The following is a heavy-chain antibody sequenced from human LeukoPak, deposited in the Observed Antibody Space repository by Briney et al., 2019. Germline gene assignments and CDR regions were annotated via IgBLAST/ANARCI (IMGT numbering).Heavy chain of an antibody. V-gene: IGHV3-49*04. CDR1: GFTFGDYA. D-gene: IGHD3-9*01. Sequence: GGSLRLSCTASGFTFGDYAMSWVRQAPGKGLEWVGFIRSKAYGGTTEYAASVKGRFTISRDDSKSIAYLQMNSLKTEDTAVYYCTRDRVYGRITIFSSPRYYYYMDVWGKGTTVTISS. CDR3: TRDRVYGRITIFSSPRYYYYMDV. J-gene: IGHJ6*03. CDR2: IRSKAYGGTT.